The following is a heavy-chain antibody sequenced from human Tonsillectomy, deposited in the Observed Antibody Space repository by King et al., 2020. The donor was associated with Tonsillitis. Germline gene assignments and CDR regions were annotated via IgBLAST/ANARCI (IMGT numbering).Heavy chain of an antibody. CDR3: ARSSHSSGWPVDS. CDR1: GYTFGNYW. CDR2: IYLTDSDT. D-gene: IGHD6-19*01. Sequence: QLVQSGAEVKKPGESLRISCKDSGYTFGNYWIGWVRQMPGKGLEWMGIIYLTDSDTKYSPSFQGQVTFSADKSTNTAYLQWSSLKASDTAMYYCARSSHSSGWPVDSWGQGTPVTVSS. V-gene: IGHV5-51*01. J-gene: IGHJ4*02.